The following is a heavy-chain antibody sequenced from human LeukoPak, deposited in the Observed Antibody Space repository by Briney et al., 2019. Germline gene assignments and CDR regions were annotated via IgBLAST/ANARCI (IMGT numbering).Heavy chain of an antibody. J-gene: IGHJ4*02. CDR2: ISAYNGNT. CDR3: ARDGGYSSGWTNDPHCDY. D-gene: IGHD6-19*01. CDR1: GYTFTSYG. Sequence: ASVKVSCKASGYTFTSYGISWVRQAPGQGLEWMGWISAYNGNTNYAQKLQGRVTMTTDTSTSTAYMELRSLRSDDTAVYYCARDGGYSSGWTNDPHCDYWGQGHLVTVSS. V-gene: IGHV1-18*04.